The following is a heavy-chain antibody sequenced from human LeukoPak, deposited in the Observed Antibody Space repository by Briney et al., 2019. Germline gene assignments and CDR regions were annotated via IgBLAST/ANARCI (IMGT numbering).Heavy chain of an antibody. CDR1: GFTFSSYN. V-gene: IGHV3-21*01. D-gene: IGHD3-22*01. CDR2: ISTSSSYI. J-gene: IGHJ4*02. Sequence: GGSLRLSCAASGFTFSSYNMNWVRQAPGKGLELVSSISTSSSYIYYADSVKGRFTISRYNAKNSLFLQMSSLRVEDTALYYCARDGTYSDSSGYYFQFDYWGQGSLDTVSS. CDR3: ARDGTYSDSSGYYFQFDY.